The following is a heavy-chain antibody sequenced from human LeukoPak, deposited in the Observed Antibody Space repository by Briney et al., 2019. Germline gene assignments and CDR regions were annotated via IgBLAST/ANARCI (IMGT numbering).Heavy chain of an antibody. CDR3: ARVTADIAVAGALDY. Sequence: GGSLRLSCAASGFTFSDYYMSWIRQAPGKGLEWVSYISSSGSTIYYADSVKGRFTISRDNAKNPLYLQMNSLRAEDTAVYYCARVTADIAVAGALDYWGQGTLVTVSS. CDR2: ISSSGSTI. D-gene: IGHD6-19*01. J-gene: IGHJ4*02. V-gene: IGHV3-11*01. CDR1: GFTFSDYY.